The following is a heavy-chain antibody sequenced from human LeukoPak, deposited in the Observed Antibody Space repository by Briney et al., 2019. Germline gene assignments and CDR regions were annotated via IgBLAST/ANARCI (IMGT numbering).Heavy chain of an antibody. D-gene: IGHD5-12*01. CDR1: GGSINNYY. CDR2: ISYSGST. CDR3: ARSGGYSGYDVDY. V-gene: IGHV4-59*01. Sequence: SESLSLTCTVSGGSINNYYWHWIRQPPGKGLEWIGYISYSGSTNYNPSLKSRVTTSIDKSKNQFSLNLSSVTAADTAVYYCARSGGYSGYDVDYWGQGTLVTVSS. J-gene: IGHJ4*02.